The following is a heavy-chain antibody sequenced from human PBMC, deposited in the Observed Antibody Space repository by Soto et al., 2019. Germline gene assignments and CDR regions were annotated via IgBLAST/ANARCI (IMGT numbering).Heavy chain of an antibody. CDR3: ALRSMAVVPEY. J-gene: IGHJ4*02. CDR1: GDSISSYY. CDR2: LYYGRSA. D-gene: IGHD3-22*01. V-gene: IGHV4-59*01. Sequence: QVQLQESGPGLVKPSETLSLTCAVSGDSISSYYCMWIRQPPGKGLESIGYLYYGRSANYNPSLKSRVTSSVDTSTNQCSLTRSSMTAADTAVYYCALRSMAVVPEYWGQGTLVTVSS.